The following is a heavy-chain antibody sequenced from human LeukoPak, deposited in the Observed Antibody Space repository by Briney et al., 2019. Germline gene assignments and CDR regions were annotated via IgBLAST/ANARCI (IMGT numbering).Heavy chain of an antibody. D-gene: IGHD5-18*01. CDR1: GFTFSSYA. CDR3: ARERIQRKGFDP. Sequence: GGSLRLSCAASGFTFSSYAMHWVRQAPGKGLEWVAVISYDGSNKYYADSVKGRFTTSRDNSKNTLYLQMNSLRAEDTAVYYCARERIQRKGFDPWGQGTLVTVSS. V-gene: IGHV3-30-3*01. J-gene: IGHJ5*02. CDR2: ISYDGSNK.